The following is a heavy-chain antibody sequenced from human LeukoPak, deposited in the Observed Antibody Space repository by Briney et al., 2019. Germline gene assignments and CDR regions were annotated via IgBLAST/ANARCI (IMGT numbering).Heavy chain of an antibody. CDR2: IYTSGST. CDR1: GGSISSYY. J-gene: IGHJ5*02. D-gene: IGHD3-10*01. CDR3: ARQKWITMVRGVINWFDP. V-gene: IGHV4-4*07. Sequence: SETLSLTCTVSGGSISSYYWSWIRQPAGKGLEWIGRIYTSGSTNYNPSLKSQVTMSVDTSKNQFSLKLSSVTAADTAVYYCARQKWITMVRGVINWFDPWGQGTLVTVSS.